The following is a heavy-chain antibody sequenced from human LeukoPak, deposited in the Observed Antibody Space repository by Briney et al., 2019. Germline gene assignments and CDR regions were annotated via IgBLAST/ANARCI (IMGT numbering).Heavy chain of an antibody. CDR1: GFTFSSYG. CDR2: IWYDGSNK. Sequence: PGGSLRLSCAASGFTFSSYGMHWVRQAPGKGLEWVAVIWYDGSNKYYADSVKGRLTISRDNSKNTLYLQMNSLRAEDTAVYYCAREVAAAGYFDYWGQGTLVTVSS. D-gene: IGHD6-13*01. V-gene: IGHV3-33*01. CDR3: AREVAAAGYFDY. J-gene: IGHJ4*02.